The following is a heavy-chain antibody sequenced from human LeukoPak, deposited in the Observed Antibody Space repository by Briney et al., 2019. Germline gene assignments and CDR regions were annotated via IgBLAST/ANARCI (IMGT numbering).Heavy chain of an antibody. J-gene: IGHJ4*02. CDR3: ARDSGPVTYYDFWSGYFPFDY. Sequence: ASVKVSCKASGYTFTSYGISWVRQAPGQGLEWMGWIGAYNGNTNYAQKLQGRVTKTTDTSTSTAYMELRSLRSDDTAVYYCARDSGPVTYYDFWSGYFPFDYWGQGTLVTVSS. D-gene: IGHD3-3*01. V-gene: IGHV1-18*01. CDR1: GYTFTSYG. CDR2: IGAYNGNT.